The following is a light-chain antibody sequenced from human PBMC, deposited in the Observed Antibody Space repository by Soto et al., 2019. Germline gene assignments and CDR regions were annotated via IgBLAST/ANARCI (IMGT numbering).Light chain of an antibody. CDR3: SSYAGSNNVV. J-gene: IGLJ2*01. CDR1: SSDVGGYNY. V-gene: IGLV2-8*01. CDR2: EVS. Sequence: QSVLTQPPSASGSPGQSVTISCTGTSSDVGGYNYVSWYQQHPGKAPKLMIYEVSQRPSGVPDRFSGSRSGNTASLTVSGLQAXDEADYYCSSYAGSNNVVFGGGTKVTVL.